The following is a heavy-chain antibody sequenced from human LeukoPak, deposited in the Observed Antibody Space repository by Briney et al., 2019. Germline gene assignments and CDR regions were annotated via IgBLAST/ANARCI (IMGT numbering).Heavy chain of an antibody. D-gene: IGHD5-18*01. V-gene: IGHV3-49*04. CDR1: GFTFGDYA. J-gene: IGHJ4*02. Sequence: PGGSLRLSCTASGFTFGDYAMSWVRQAPGKGLEWVGFIRSKVDGGTTEYAASVKGRFTISRDDSKSIAYLQMNSLKTEDTAVYYGRRVRGYSYGYGDCWGQGTLVTVS. CDR2: IRSKVDGGTT. CDR3: RRVRGYSYGYGDC.